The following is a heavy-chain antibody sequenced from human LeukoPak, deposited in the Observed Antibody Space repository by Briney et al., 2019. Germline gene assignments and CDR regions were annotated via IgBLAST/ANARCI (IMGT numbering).Heavy chain of an antibody. V-gene: IGHV3-23*01. CDR3: AKDWDYGPHDAFDI. J-gene: IGHJ3*02. CDR1: GFPFSNFD. Sequence: GGTLGLSYAAWGFPFSNFDISGAARPPGRGWEGVTAISGSGGSTYYADSAKGRFTISRDNSKNTLYLQMNSLRAEDTAVYYCAKDWDYGPHDAFDIWGQGTMVSVSS. D-gene: IGHD4-17*01. CDR2: ISGSGGST.